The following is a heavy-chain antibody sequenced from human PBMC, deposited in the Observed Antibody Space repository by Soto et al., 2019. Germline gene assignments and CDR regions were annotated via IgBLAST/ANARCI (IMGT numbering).Heavy chain of an antibody. Sequence: GESLKISCKGSGYSFTSYWIGWVRQMPGKGLEWMGIIYPGDSDTRHSPSFQGQVTISADKSISTAYLQWSSLKASDTAMYYCARLNYYDSSGYYYYFDYWGQGTLVTVSS. CDR3: ARLNYYDSSGYYYYFDY. J-gene: IGHJ4*02. CDR2: IYPGDSDT. D-gene: IGHD3-22*01. V-gene: IGHV5-51*01. CDR1: GYSFTSYW.